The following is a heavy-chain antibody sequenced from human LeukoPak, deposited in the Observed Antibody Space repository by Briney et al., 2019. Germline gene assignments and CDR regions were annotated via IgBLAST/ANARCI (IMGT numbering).Heavy chain of an antibody. D-gene: IGHD3-3*01. Sequence: QSGGSLRLSCAASGFTFSSYAMSWVRQAPGKGLEWVSAISGSGGSTYYADSVKGRFTISRDNSKNTLYLQMNSLRAEDTAVYYCAKEANQLRFLEWLLYFDYWGQGTLVTVSS. CDR1: GFTFSSYA. CDR3: AKEANQLRFLEWLLYFDY. V-gene: IGHV3-23*01. J-gene: IGHJ4*02. CDR2: ISGSGGST.